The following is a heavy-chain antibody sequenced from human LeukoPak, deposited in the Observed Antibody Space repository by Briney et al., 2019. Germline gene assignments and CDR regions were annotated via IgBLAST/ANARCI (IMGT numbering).Heavy chain of an antibody. D-gene: IGHD1-1*01. Sequence: GGSLRLSCSASGFTLSDYVMRWVRQAPEKGLEWVSSIGESGGSTYYADSVKGRFTISRDTSKNTLYLQMNSLRAEDTAIYYCARAPRGNNYYVGYWGQGTLVTVSS. V-gene: IGHV3-23*01. CDR1: GFTLSDYV. CDR3: ARAPRGNNYYVGY. CDR2: IGESGGST. J-gene: IGHJ4*02.